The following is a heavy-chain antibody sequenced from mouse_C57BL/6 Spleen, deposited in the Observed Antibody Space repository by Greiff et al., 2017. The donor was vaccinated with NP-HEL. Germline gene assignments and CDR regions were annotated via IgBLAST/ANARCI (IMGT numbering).Heavy chain of an antibody. Sequence: VQLQQSGAELVRPGTSVKVSCKASGYAFTNYLIEWVKQRPGQGLEWIGVINPGSGGTNNNEKLQGKATLTADKSASTAYMQLSSLTSEDSAVYFCARSGYDYDRWCAYWGQGTLVTVSA. J-gene: IGHJ3*01. CDR2: INPGSGGT. D-gene: IGHD2-4*01. CDR3: ARSGYDYDRWCAY. CDR1: GYAFTNYL. V-gene: IGHV1-54*01.